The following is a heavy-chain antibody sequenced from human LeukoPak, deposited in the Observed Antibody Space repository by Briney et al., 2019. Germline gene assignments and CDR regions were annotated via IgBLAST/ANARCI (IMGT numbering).Heavy chain of an antibody. J-gene: IGHJ5*02. CDR3: ARQEYCSGGSCYTWFDP. CDR1: GYRFTNFW. CDR2: IYPSDSDV. V-gene: IGHV5-51*01. Sequence: GESLKISCKGSGYRFTNFWIAWVRPMPGKGLEWMGIIYPSDSDVRYSPAFQGQVTISADKSINTAYLQWSSLQASDTALYYCARQEYCSGGSCYTWFDPWGQGTLVTVSS. D-gene: IGHD2-15*01.